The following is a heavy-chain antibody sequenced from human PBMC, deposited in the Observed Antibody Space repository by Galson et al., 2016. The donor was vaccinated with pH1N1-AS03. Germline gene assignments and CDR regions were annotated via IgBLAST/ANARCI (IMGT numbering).Heavy chain of an antibody. J-gene: IGHJ3*02. Sequence: TLTLTCTFSGFSLSTSRMCVGWIRQPPGKALEWLARIDWDDDKYYSTSLKTRLTISKDTSKNQVVLTMTNMDPVDTATYYCARMRDYGDLRDAFDIWGQGTMVTVSS. CDR3: ARMRDYGDLRDAFDI. CDR2: IDWDDDK. D-gene: IGHD4-17*01. V-gene: IGHV2-70*11. CDR1: GFSLSTSRMC.